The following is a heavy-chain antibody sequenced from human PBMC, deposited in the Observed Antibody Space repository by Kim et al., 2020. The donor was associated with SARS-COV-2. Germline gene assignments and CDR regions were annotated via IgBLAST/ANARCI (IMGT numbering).Heavy chain of an antibody. V-gene: IGHV1-18*01. CDR3: ARDLVGATDFDY. D-gene: IGHD1-26*01. Sequence: NYAQNLQGRVTMTTDTSTRTAYMELRSLRSDDTAVYYCARDLVGATDFDYWGQGTLVTVSS. J-gene: IGHJ4*02.